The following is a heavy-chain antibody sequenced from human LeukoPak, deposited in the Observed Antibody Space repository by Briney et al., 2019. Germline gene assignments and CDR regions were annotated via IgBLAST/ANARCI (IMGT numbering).Heavy chain of an antibody. CDR3: ARGRGYCSGGSCYFFDY. Sequence: ASVTVSCKASGYTFTSYDINWVRQATGQGLEWMGWMNPNSGNTGYAQKFQGRVTMTRNTSISTAYMELSSLRSEDTAVYYCARGRGYCSGGSCYFFDYWGQGTLVTVSS. CDR1: GYTFTSYD. D-gene: IGHD2-15*01. J-gene: IGHJ4*02. CDR2: MNPNSGNT. V-gene: IGHV1-8*02.